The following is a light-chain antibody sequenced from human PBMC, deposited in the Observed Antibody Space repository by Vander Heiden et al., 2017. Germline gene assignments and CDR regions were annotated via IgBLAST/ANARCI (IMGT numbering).Light chain of an antibody. Sequence: DIQLTQSPSFLSASVGDRVTITCRASQGISRYLAWYQQTPGKAPKLLISSASALQSGVPSRFSGSGSGTEFTLTINSLQPEDSATFYCEHLNNFPLTFGGGTKVEI. CDR1: QGISRY. CDR3: EHLNNFPLT. J-gene: IGKJ4*01. CDR2: SAS. V-gene: IGKV1-9*01.